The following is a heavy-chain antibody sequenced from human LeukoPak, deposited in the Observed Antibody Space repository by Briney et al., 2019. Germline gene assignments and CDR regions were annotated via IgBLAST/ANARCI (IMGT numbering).Heavy chain of an antibody. CDR2: IYHSGST. D-gene: IGHD4-11*01. J-gene: IGHJ6*02. CDR3: ARRPVTTFGMDV. V-gene: IGHV4-30-2*01. Sequence: SETLSLTCAVSGGSISSGGYSWSWIRQPPGKGLEWIGYIYHSGSTYYNPSLKSRVTISVDRSKNQFSLKLSSVTAADTAVYYCARRPVTTFGMDVWGQGTTVIVSS. CDR1: GGSISSGGYS.